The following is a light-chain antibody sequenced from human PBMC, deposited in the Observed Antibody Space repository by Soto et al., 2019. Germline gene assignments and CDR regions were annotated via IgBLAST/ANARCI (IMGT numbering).Light chain of an antibody. V-gene: IGLV2-14*01. CDR3: SSYTSSTNVV. CDR1: RSDVGGYNF. CDR2: DVT. J-gene: IGLJ2*01. Sequence: QYVLTQPASVSGSPGQSITISCTGTRSDVGGYNFVSWYQQHPGTAPKLMIYDVTNRPSGVSNRFSGSKSGNTASLTISGLQAEDEADYYCSSYTSSTNVVFGGGTKLTVL.